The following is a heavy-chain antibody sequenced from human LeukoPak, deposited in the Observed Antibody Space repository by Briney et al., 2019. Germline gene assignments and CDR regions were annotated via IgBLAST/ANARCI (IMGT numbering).Heavy chain of an antibody. CDR3: ARVQAAAGSY. V-gene: IGHV3-30*04. J-gene: IGHJ4*02. Sequence: GGSLRLSCAASGFTFSSYAMHWVRQAPGKGLEWVAVISYDGSNKYYADSVKGRFTISRDNSRNTLYLQMNSLRAEDTAVYYCARVQAAAGSYWGQGTLVTVSS. D-gene: IGHD6-13*01. CDR2: ISYDGSNK. CDR1: GFTFSSYA.